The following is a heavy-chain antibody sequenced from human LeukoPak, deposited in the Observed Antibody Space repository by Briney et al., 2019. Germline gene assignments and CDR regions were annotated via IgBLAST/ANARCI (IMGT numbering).Heavy chain of an antibody. D-gene: IGHD1-1*01. J-gene: IGHJ5*02. CDR1: GFTFSSSA. CDR3: AAAQPQLNNWFDP. V-gene: IGHV1-58*02. Sequence: SVKVPCKASGFTFSSSAMQWVRQARGQRLEWIGWIVVGSGNTNYAQKFQERVTITRDMSTSTAYMELSSLRSEDTAVYYCAAAQPQLNNWFDPWGQGTLVTVSS. CDR2: IVVGSGNT.